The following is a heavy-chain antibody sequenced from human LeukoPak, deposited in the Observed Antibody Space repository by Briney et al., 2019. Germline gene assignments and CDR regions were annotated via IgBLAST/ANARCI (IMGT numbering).Heavy chain of an antibody. J-gene: IGHJ4*02. V-gene: IGHV1-18*01. CDR3: ARADIVVVPANLDY. Sequence: ASVKVSCKASGYSFSSYSITWLRQAPGQGLEWMGWISVYSGDTNYAQKFQGRVTMTTDTSTSTAYMELRSLRSDDTAVYYCARADIVVVPANLDYWGQGTLVTVSS. D-gene: IGHD2-2*01. CDR2: ISVYSGDT. CDR1: GYSFSSYS.